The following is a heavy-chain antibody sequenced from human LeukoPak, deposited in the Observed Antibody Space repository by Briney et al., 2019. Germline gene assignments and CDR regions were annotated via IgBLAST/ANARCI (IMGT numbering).Heavy chain of an antibody. J-gene: IGHJ4*02. D-gene: IGHD1-1*01. CDR3: ARVRGESTRDFDD. V-gene: IGHV3-74*01. Sequence: SGGSLRLSCAASGFTFSSYWMHWVRHAPGKGLVWVSRINSDGSSTTYAASVKGRFIISRDNAKNTLYLQMNSLRAEDTAVYYCARVRGESTRDFDDWGQGTLVTVSS. CDR1: GFTFSSYW. CDR2: INSDGSST.